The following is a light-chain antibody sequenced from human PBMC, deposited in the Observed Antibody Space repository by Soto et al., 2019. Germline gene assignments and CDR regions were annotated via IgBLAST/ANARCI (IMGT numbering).Light chain of an antibody. Sequence: EIVLTQSPGTLSLSPGESATLSCRASQSIFSSYLAWYQQKPGQAPRLLIYGASTRATGIPARFSGSGSGTEFTLTISSLQSEDFAVYYCQQYNNWPWTFGQGTKVEIK. V-gene: IGKV3-15*01. CDR3: QQYNNWPWT. CDR2: GAS. CDR1: QSIFSSY. J-gene: IGKJ1*01.